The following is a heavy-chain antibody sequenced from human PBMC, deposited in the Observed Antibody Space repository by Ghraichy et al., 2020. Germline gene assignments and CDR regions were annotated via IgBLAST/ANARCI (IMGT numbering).Heavy chain of an antibody. D-gene: IGHD4-23*01. CDR2: ITSSSRTR. CDR3: ARGSTVVRFFYYDGMDV. CDR1: GFTVGRYS. V-gene: IGHV3-48*02. Sequence: GGSLRLSCVGAGFTVGRYSMNWVRQAPGEGLEWVSYITSSSRTRSYTDSVKGRFTISRDNAQNALYLEMNSLRDEDTAVYYCARGSTVVRFFYYDGMDVWGQGTTVTVSS. J-gene: IGHJ6*02.